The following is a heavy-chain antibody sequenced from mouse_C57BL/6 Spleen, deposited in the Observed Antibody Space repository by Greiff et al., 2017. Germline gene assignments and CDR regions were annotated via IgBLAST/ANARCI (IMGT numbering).Heavy chain of an antibody. Sequence: ESGPGLVKPSQSLSLTCSVTGYSITSGYYWNWIRQFPGNKLEWMGYISYDGSNNYNPSLKNRISITRDTSKNQFFLKLNSVTTEDTATYYCASSIYYGYDEEGDWFAYWGQGTLVTVSA. CDR2: ISYDGSN. CDR1: GYSITSGYY. D-gene: IGHD2-2*01. J-gene: IGHJ3*01. CDR3: ASSIYYGYDEEGDWFAY. V-gene: IGHV3-6*01.